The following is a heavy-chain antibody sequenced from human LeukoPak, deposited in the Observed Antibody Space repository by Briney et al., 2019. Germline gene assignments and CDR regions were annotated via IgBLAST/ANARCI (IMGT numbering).Heavy chain of an antibody. Sequence: SVKVSCKASGGTFSSYAISWVRQAPGQELEWMGGIIPIFGTANYAQKFQGRVTITADESTSTAYMELSSLRSEDTAVYYCARGSLCSSTSCYYFDYWGQGTLVTVSS. D-gene: IGHD2-2*01. J-gene: IGHJ4*02. V-gene: IGHV1-69*01. CDR2: IIPIFGTA. CDR1: GGTFSSYA. CDR3: ARGSLCSSTSCYYFDY.